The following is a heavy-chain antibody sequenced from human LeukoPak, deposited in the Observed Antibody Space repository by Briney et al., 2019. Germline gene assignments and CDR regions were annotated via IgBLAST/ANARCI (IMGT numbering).Heavy chain of an antibody. Sequence: ASVKVSCKASGYTFTSFYMHWVRQAPGQGLEWMGIINPSSGSTSNAQKFQGRVTMTRDTSTSTVYMELSSLRSEDTAVYYCARRISSSWQFDYWGQGTLVTVSS. D-gene: IGHD6-13*01. CDR2: INPSSGST. J-gene: IGHJ4*02. CDR1: GYTFTSFY. V-gene: IGHV1-46*01. CDR3: ARRISSSWQFDY.